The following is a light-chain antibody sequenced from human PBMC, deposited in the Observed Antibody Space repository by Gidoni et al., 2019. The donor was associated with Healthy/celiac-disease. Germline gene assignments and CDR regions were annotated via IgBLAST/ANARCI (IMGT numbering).Light chain of an antibody. CDR2: AVS. Sequence: QSAPTQPPSSSGSPGHSVTISCTGTSSDIGASTYVSWYQQHPAKAPKLMIYAVSQRPSGVSDRFFGSKSGNTASLTVSGLQAEDEADYFCSSYAGSNNLVFGGGTKLTVL. CDR1: SSDIGASTY. J-gene: IGLJ2*01. CDR3: SSYAGSNNLV. V-gene: IGLV2-8*01.